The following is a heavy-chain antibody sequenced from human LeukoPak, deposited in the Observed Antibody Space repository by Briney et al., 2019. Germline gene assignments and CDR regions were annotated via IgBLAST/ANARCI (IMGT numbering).Heavy chain of an antibody. D-gene: IGHD3-22*01. J-gene: IGHJ4*02. CDR2: ISAYNGNT. V-gene: IGHV1-18*01. CDR3: ARDCPSYYYDSSGYYSGGCGDY. Sequence: ASVKVSCKASGYTFTSYGISWVRQAPGQGLEWMGWISAYNGNTNYAQKLQGRVTMTTDTSTSTAYMELRSLRSDDTAVYYCARDCPSYYYDSSGYYSGGCGDYWGQGTLVTVSS. CDR1: GYTFTSYG.